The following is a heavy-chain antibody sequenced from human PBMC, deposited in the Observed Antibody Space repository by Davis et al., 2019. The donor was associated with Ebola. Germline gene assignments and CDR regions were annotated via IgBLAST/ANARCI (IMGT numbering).Heavy chain of an antibody. D-gene: IGHD3-3*01. CDR1: GFTFSSYA. Sequence: GESLKISCAASGFTFSSYAMHWVRQAPGKGLEYVSAISSNGGSTYYANSVKGRFTISRDNSKNTLYLQMNSLRAEDTAVYYCARVGYDFWSGYYDYWGQGALVTVSS. CDR3: ARVGYDFWSGYYDY. J-gene: IGHJ4*02. CDR2: ISSNGGST. V-gene: IGHV3-64*01.